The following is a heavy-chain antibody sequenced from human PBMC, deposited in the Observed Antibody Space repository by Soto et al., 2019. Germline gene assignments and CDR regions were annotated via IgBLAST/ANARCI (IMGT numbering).Heavy chain of an antibody. D-gene: IGHD4-17*01. CDR1: GGSISSGGYS. CDR3: ARLRVTTVDY. V-gene: IGHV4-30-2*01. CDR2: IYHSGST. Sequence: LSLICAVSGGSISSGGYSWSWIRQPPGKGLEWIGYIYHSGSTYYNPSLKSRVTISVDRSKNQFSLKLSSVTAADTAVYYCARLRVTTVDYWGQGTLVTVSS. J-gene: IGHJ4*02.